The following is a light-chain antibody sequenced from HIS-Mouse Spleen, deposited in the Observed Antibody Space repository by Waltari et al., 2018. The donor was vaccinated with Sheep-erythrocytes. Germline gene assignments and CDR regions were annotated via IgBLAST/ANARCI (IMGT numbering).Light chain of an antibody. J-gene: IGLJ1*01. V-gene: IGLV2-11*01. CDR3: CSYAGSYNHV. Sequence: QSALTQPRSVSGSPGQSVTISCTGTSSDVGGYNYVSWYQQHPGKAPKLMIYDVSKRPSGVPDRFSGSKSGKPASLTISALQAEDEADYYCCSYAGSYNHVFATGTKVTVL. CDR2: DVS. CDR1: SSDVGGYNY.